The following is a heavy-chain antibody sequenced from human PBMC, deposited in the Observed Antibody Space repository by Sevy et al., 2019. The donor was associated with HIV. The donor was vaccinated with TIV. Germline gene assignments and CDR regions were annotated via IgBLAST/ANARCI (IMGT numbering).Heavy chain of an antibody. D-gene: IGHD3-9*01. CDR2: ISYHGRDK. V-gene: IGHV3-30*18. CDR1: GISFTTSG. CDR3: AKDFTGYNGMDV. Sequence: GGSLRLSCVVSGISFTTSGMHWVRQAPGKGLEWGAVISYHGRDKFYGGSVKGRSTIARDNSKNMLYLQINSLRADDTAVYYCAKDFTGYNGMDVWGQGTMVTVSS. J-gene: IGHJ6*02.